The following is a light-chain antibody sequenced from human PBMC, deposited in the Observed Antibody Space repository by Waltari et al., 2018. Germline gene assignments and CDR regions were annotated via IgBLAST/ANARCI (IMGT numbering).Light chain of an antibody. Sequence: EIVLTQSPGTLSLSPGERATLSCRASQSISNNYVGWYQQHPGQAPRLLIYSASRRATGIPDRFGGSGSGTDFTLTITRLEPEDFAVYYCQQYGGSPRTFGQGTRVDVK. CDR1: QSISNNY. CDR3: QQYGGSPRT. V-gene: IGKV3-20*01. J-gene: IGKJ1*01. CDR2: SAS.